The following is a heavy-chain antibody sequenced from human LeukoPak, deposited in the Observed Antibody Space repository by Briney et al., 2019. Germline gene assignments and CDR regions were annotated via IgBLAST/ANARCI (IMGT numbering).Heavy chain of an antibody. CDR3: ARGVAAETDAFDI. Sequence: GGSLRLSCTASGFTFCDYAMSWFRQAPGKGLEWVGFIRSKAYGGTTEYAASVKGRFTISRDDSKSIAYLQMNSLETEDTAVYYCARGVAAETDAFDIWGQGTMVTVSS. J-gene: IGHJ3*02. V-gene: IGHV3-49*03. D-gene: IGHD6-13*01. CDR1: GFTFCDYA. CDR2: IRSKAYGGTT.